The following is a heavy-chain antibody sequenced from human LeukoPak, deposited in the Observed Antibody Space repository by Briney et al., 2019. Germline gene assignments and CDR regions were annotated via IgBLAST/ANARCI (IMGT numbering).Heavy chain of an antibody. CDR2: IYYSGST. J-gene: IGHJ6*02. V-gene: IGHV4-39*01. Sequence: SETLSLTCTVSGGSISSSSYYWGWIRQPPGKGLEWIGSIYYSGSTYYNPSLKSRVTISVDTSKNQFSLKLSSVTAADTAVYYCARTNVWFGELLSHYYYYYGMDVWGQGTTVTVSS. CDR3: ARTNVWFGELLSHYYYYYGMDV. CDR1: GGSISSSSYY. D-gene: IGHD3-10*01.